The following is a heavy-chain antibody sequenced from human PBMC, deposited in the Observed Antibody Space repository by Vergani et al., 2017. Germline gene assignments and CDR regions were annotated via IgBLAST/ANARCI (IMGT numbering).Heavy chain of an antibody. V-gene: IGHV1-69*01. CDR2: IIPIFGTA. CDR1: GGTFSNHV. Sequence: QVQLVQSGAEVKKPGSSVKVSCKSSGGTFSNHVLAWVRQAPGQGLEWMGGIIPIFGTANYAQKFQGRVTITADESTSTAYMELSSLRSEDTAVYYCARGRLGYCSSTSCYNGWFDPWGQGTLVTVSS. J-gene: IGHJ5*02. D-gene: IGHD2-2*02. CDR3: ARGRLGYCSSTSCYNGWFDP.